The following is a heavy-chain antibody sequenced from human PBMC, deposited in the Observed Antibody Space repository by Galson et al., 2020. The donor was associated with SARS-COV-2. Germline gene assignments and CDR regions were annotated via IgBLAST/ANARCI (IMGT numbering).Heavy chain of an antibody. Sequence: SETLSLTCTVPGGSFRSYYWTWTRQPPGEGPEWIGYLYYNGGTIFNPSLKSRVTMSVDVSKNQFSMKVASVSAADTAVYYCARFPSTWGSPPYCDRWGQGTLVADSS. CDR2: LYYNGGT. CDR3: ARFPSTWGSPPYCDR. D-gene: IGHD7-27*01. J-gene: IGHJ4*02. CDR1: GGSFRSYY. V-gene: IGHV4-59*01.